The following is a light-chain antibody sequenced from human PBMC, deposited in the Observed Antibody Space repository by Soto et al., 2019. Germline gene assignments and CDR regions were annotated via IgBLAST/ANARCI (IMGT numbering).Light chain of an antibody. V-gene: IGKV3-20*01. J-gene: IGKJ4*01. CDR2: GAS. Sequence: EIVLTQSPGTLSLSPGERATLSCRASQSVSSSYLAWYQHKSGQAPRLLIHGASNRATGIPARFSGSGSGTDFTLTISRLEPEDFVAYYCQQYATDPLTFGGGTKVDIK. CDR1: QSVSSSY. CDR3: QQYATDPLT.